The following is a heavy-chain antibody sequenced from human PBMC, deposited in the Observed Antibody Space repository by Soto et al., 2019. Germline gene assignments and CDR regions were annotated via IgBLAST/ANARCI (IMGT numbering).Heavy chain of an antibody. CDR2: ISGSGGST. Sequence: GGSLRLSCAASGFTFSSYAMSWVRQAPGKGLEWVSAISGSGGSTYYADSVKGRFTISRDNSKNTLYLQMNSLRAEDTAVYYCASPGFGEPIPMEDAFDIWGQGTMVTVSS. J-gene: IGHJ3*02. CDR1: GFTFSSYA. V-gene: IGHV3-23*01. CDR3: ASPGFGEPIPMEDAFDI. D-gene: IGHD3-10*01.